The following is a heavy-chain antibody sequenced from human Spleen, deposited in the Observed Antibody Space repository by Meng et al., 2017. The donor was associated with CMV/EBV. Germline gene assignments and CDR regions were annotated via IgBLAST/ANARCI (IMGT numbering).Heavy chain of an antibody. CDR2: MNPNSGNT. CDR3: ARGTSVVTPRALAY. D-gene: IGHD4-23*01. J-gene: IGHJ4*02. Sequence: ASVKVSCKASGGSFSSYAISWVRQAPGQGLEWMGWMNPNSGNTGYAQKFQGRVTMTRNTSISTAYMELSSLRSEDTAVYYCARGTSVVTPRALAYWGQGTLVTVSS. CDR1: GGSFSSYA. V-gene: IGHV1-8*02.